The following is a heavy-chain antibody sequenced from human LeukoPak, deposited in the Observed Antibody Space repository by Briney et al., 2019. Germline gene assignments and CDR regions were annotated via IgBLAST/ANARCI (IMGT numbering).Heavy chain of an antibody. CDR3: ARGSTILRFLEWLFDY. D-gene: IGHD3-3*01. J-gene: IGHJ4*02. CDR2: INPNSGGT. Sequence: ASVKVSCKASGYTFTGYYMHWVRQAPGQGLEWMGWINPNSGGTNYAQKFQGRVTMTRDTSISTAYMEMSRLRSDDTAVYYCARGSTILRFLEWLFDYWGQGTLVTVSS. V-gene: IGHV1-2*02. CDR1: GYTFTGYY.